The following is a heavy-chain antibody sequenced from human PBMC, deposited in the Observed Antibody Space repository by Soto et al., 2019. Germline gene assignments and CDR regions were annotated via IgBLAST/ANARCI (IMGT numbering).Heavy chain of an antibody. CDR1: GYTFTSYG. V-gene: IGHV1-18*01. CDR2: ISAYNGNT. J-gene: IGHJ2*01. CDR3: ARATYCSSTSCYNWYFDL. Sequence: QVQLVQSGAEVKKPGASMKVSCKASGYTFTSYGISWVRQAPGQGLEWMGWISAYNGNTNYAQKLQGRVTMTTDTSTSTAYMELRSLRSDDTAVYYCARATYCSSTSCYNWYFDLWGRGTLVTVSS. D-gene: IGHD2-2*01.